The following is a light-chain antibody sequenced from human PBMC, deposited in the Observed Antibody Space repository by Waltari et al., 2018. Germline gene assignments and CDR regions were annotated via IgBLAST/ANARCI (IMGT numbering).Light chain of an antibody. Sequence: DIQMTQSPSSLSASVGDRVTITCQASQDISNYLNWYQQKPGKAPKLLIYDASNLETGVPSRCSGSGSVTDFTFTISSLQPEDIATYYCQQYDNLPRFGPGTKVDIK. J-gene: IGKJ3*01. CDR1: QDISNY. V-gene: IGKV1-33*01. CDR3: QQYDNLPR. CDR2: DAS.